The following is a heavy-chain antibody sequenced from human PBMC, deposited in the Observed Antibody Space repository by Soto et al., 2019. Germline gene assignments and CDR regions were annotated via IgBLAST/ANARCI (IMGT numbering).Heavy chain of an antibody. J-gene: IGHJ4*02. CDR1: GCTFSSYA. V-gene: IGHV3-23*01. CDR2: ISGSGGST. D-gene: IGHD6-13*01. Sequence: GGSLRLSCAASGCTFSSYAMSWVRQAPGKGLEWVSAISGSGGSTYYADSVKGRFTISRDNAKNTLYLQMNSLRAEDTAVYYCAKDTIPSSSWYFDYWGQGTLVTVSS. CDR3: AKDTIPSSSWYFDY.